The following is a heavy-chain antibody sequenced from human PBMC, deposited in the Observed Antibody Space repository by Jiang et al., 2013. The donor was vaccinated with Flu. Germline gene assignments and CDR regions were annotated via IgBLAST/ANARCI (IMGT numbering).Heavy chain of an antibody. CDR3: AKDLTVFCGGDCQLFDY. D-gene: IGHD2-21*01. V-gene: IGHV3-30*18. J-gene: IGHJ4*02. CDR1: IHLQYFMA. CDR2: ISFDGDTK. Sequence: GVVQPGRSLETLLCSLRIHLQYFMACTGSARLQGKGLEWVAVISFDGDTKNYADSVKGRFTISRDNSKNTLDLQMNSLRPEDTAVYYCAKDLTVFCGGDCQLFDYWGQGTLVTVSS.